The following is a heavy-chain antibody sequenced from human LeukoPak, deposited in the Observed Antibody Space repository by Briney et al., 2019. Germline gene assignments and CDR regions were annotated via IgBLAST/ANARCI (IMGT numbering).Heavy chain of an antibody. Sequence: GGSLRLSCAASGFTFSSYAMHWVRQAPGKGLEWVTVISYDESNENYADSVKGRFTISRDNSKNTLYLQMNSLRAEDTAVYYCARDPNPHYYGSSQGFDYWGQGTLVTVSS. V-gene: IGHV3-30-3*01. J-gene: IGHJ4*02. CDR3: ARDPNPHYYGSSQGFDY. CDR1: GFTFSSYA. D-gene: IGHD3-10*01. CDR2: ISYDESNE.